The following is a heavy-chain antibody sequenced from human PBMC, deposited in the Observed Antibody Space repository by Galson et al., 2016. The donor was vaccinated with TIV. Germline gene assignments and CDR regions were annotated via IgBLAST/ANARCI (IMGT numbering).Heavy chain of an antibody. V-gene: IGHV1-69*13. Sequence: SVKVSCKVSGYRLSKLSMYWVRHAPGKGLEWMGGIIPLFGTANYAQKFQGRVTVTADESTSTVYLDLSSLRSEDTAVYYCAKDRNTALDTYHYYYAMDVWGQGTMVTVSS. CDR2: IIPLFGTA. CDR1: GYRLSKLS. CDR3: AKDRNTALDTYHYYYAMDV. D-gene: IGHD5-18*01. J-gene: IGHJ6*01.